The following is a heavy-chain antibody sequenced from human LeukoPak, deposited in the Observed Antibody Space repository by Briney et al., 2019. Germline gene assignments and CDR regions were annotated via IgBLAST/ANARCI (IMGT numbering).Heavy chain of an antibody. CDR2: IWYDGSNK. J-gene: IGHJ3*02. V-gene: IGHV3-33*01. CDR3: ARADGYDSSGYYPGAFDI. Sequence: GGSLRLSCAASGFTFSSYGMHWVRRAPGKGLEWVAFIWYDGSNKYYADSVKGRFTISRDNSKNTLYLQMNSLRAEDTAVYYCARADGYDSSGYYPGAFDIWGQGTMVTVSS. CDR1: GFTFSSYG. D-gene: IGHD3-22*01.